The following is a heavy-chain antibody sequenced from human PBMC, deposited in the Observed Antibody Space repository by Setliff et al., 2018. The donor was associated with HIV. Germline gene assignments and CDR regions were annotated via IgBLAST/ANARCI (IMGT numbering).Heavy chain of an antibody. CDR3: ARGGSSGYPVLPYYYYGMDV. CDR2: INHGGST. J-gene: IGHJ6*02. CDR1: GGSFSGYY. D-gene: IGHD3-22*01. Sequence: PSETLSLTCAVYGGSFSGYYWNWIRQPPGKGLEWIGDINHGGSTNYSPSLKSRVTISVDTSKNQFSLKLSSVTAEDTAVYYCARGGSSGYPVLPYYYYGMDVWGQGTTVTVSS. V-gene: IGHV4-34*01.